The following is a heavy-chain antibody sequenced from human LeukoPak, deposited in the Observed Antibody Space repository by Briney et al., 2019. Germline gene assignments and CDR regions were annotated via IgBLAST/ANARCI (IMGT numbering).Heavy chain of an antibody. V-gene: IGHV1-2*02. CDR2: INPNSGGT. J-gene: IGHJ6*02. D-gene: IGHD6-13*01. CDR1: GYTFTGYY. Sequence: ASVKVSCKASGYTFTGYYMHWVRQAPGQGLEWMGWINPNSGGTNYAQKFQGRVTMTRDTSISTAYMELSRLRSDDTAAYYCAREGVAAAGTTPPTYYYYGMDVWGQGTTVTVSS. CDR3: AREGVAAAGTTPPTYYYYGMDV.